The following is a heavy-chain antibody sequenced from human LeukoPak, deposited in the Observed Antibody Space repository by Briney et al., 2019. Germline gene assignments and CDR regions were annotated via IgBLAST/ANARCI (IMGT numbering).Heavy chain of an antibody. CDR2: INAHNGDT. J-gene: IGHJ4*02. D-gene: IGHD2-21*02. CDR1: GYTFIKYA. CDR3: ARGSTSDWPLEY. V-gene: IGHV1-3*01. Sequence: ASVKVSCKASGYTFIKYAIHWVRQAPGQRLEWMGWINAHNGDTKYSQKFHGRVAITRDTSASIVYMELSTLRFGDTAVYYCARGSTSDWPLEYWGRGILVTVSS.